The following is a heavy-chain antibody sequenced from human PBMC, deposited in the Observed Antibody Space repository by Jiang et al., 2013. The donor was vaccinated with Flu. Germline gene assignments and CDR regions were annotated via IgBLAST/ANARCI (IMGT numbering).Heavy chain of an antibody. V-gene: IGHV3-33*01. CDR2: IWYDGSNK. CDR3: ARPIVAGFDY. CDR1: GFTFSNYG. Sequence: VQLLESGGGVVQPGRSLRLSCAASGFTFSNYGMHWVRQAPGKGLEWVAVIWYDGSNKYYADSVKGRFSISKDNSKNTLYLQMNSLRAEDTAVYYCARPIVAGFDYWGQGTLVTVSS. J-gene: IGHJ4*02. D-gene: IGHD6-13*01.